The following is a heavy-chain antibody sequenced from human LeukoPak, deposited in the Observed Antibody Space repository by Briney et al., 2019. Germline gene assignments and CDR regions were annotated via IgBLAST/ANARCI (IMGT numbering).Heavy chain of an antibody. D-gene: IGHD3-22*01. Sequence: GGSLRLSCAASGFTFSSYAMHWVRQAPGKGLEWVAVISYDGSNKYYADSVKGRFTISRDNSKNTLYLQMNSLRAEDTAVYYCARDQYYYDSSGYLYAEYFQHWGQGTLVTVSS. CDR2: ISYDGSNK. J-gene: IGHJ1*01. V-gene: IGHV3-30-3*01. CDR1: GFTFSSYA. CDR3: ARDQYYYDSSGYLYAEYFQH.